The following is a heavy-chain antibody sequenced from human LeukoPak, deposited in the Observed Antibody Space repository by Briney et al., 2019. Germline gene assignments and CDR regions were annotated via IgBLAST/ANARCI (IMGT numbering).Heavy chain of an antibody. J-gene: IGHJ3*02. CDR3: ARTYGSSADAFDI. V-gene: IGHV3-30*09. Sequence: PGGSLRLSCAASGFTFTKYSVHWVRQAPGKGLEWVALIPDDGSNKYYADSVKGRFAISRDNSKNTLYLQMSSLRSEDMAVYYCARTYGSSADAFDIWGQGTMVTVYS. CDR1: GFTFTKYS. D-gene: IGHD6-6*01. CDR2: IPDDGSNK.